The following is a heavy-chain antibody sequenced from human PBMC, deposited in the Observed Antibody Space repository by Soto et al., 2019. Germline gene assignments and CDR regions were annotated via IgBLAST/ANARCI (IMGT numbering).Heavy chain of an antibody. CDR3: ARRRGLPYNAGMDV. Sequence: TLSLTCAVSGGSISSGGYSWSWIRQPPGKGLEWIGYIYHSGSTYYNPSLKSRVTISVDRSKNQFSLKLSSVTAADTAVYYCARRRGLPYNAGMDVWGEGTTVNVYS. D-gene: IGHD1-1*01. CDR2: IYHSGST. V-gene: IGHV4-30-2*01. CDR1: GGSISSGGYS. J-gene: IGHJ6*04.